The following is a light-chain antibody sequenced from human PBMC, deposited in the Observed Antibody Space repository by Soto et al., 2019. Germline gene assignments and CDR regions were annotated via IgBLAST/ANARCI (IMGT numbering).Light chain of an antibody. V-gene: IGLV4-69*02. Sequence: QLVLTQSPSASASLGASVKLTCTLSSGHSSYAIAWYQQQSEKGPRYFMKLNSDGSYSKGDGIPDRFSGSSSGAERYLTISSLQSEDEADYYCLTWGTGIGVFGGGTKLTVL. CDR3: LTWGTGIGV. J-gene: IGLJ3*02. CDR1: SGHSSYA. CDR2: LNSDGSY.